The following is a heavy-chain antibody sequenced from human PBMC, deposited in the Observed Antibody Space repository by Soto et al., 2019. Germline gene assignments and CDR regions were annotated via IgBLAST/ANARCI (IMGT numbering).Heavy chain of an antibody. V-gene: IGHV3-15*01. CDR3: TTLSYLYYDGMDV. D-gene: IGHD2-2*01. CDR2: IKSKVDGGTA. Sequence: KPGGSLRLSCEASGFTFSNAWMNWVRQGPGKGLEWLGRIKSKVDGGTADYVAATKGRFSISRDDLKNMLYLQMNSLKPDDTAVYYCTTLSYLYYDGMDVWGQGTTVTVSS. J-gene: IGHJ6*02. CDR1: GFTFSNAW.